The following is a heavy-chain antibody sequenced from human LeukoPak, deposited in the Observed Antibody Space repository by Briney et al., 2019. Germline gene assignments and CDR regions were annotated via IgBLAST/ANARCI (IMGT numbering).Heavy chain of an antibody. V-gene: IGHV1-69*13. CDR2: IIPIFGTA. CDR3: ARDPYYYYYGMDV. Sequence: GASVKVSCKASGGTSSSYAISWVRQAPGQGLEWMGGIIPIFGTANYAQKFQGRVTITADESTSTAYMELSSLRSEDTAVYYCARDPYYYYYGMDVWGQGTTVTVSS. J-gene: IGHJ6*02. CDR1: GGTSSSYA.